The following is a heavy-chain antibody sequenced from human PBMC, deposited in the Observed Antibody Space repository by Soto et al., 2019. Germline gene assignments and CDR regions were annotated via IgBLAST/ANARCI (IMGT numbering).Heavy chain of an antibody. J-gene: IGHJ4*02. CDR1: GYTFTSYG. Sequence: ASVKVSCKASGYTFTSYGISWVRQAPGQGLEWMGWISAYNGNTDYAQKLQGRVTMTTDTSTSTAYMELRSLRSDDTAVYYCARERGAFSSSWYDDFDYWGQGTLVTVSS. V-gene: IGHV1-18*04. CDR2: ISAYNGNT. D-gene: IGHD6-13*01. CDR3: ARERGAFSSSWYDDFDY.